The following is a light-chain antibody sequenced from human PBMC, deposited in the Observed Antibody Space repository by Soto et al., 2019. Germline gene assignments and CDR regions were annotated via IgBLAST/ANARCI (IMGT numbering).Light chain of an antibody. CDR1: QSINTS. CDR2: LAS. V-gene: IGKV1-5*03. CDR3: QQYGSYSRT. Sequence: DIQMTQSPSTVSAFVGDRVTITCRASQSINTSLAWYQQKPGKAPKLLIYLASTLESGVPARFSGSGSATDFTLSISSLQPDDFATYYCQQYGSYSRTFGQGTKVEIK. J-gene: IGKJ1*01.